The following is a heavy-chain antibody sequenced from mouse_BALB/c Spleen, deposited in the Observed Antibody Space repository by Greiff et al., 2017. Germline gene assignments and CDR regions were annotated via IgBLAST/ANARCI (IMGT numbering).Heavy chain of an antibody. J-gene: IGHJ1*01. CDR1: GFTFSSYT. Sequence: EVKLQESGGGLVKPGGSLKLSCAASGFTFSSYTMSWVRQTPEKRLEWVATISSGGSYTYYPDSVKGRFTISRDNAKNTLYLQMSSLKSEDTAMYYCTRDCSYWYFDVWGAGTTVTVSS. CDR3: TRDCSYWYFDV. V-gene: IGHV5-6-4*01. CDR2: ISSGGSYT.